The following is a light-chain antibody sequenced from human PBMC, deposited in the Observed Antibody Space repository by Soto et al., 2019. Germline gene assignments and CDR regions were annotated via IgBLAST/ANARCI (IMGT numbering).Light chain of an antibody. CDR1: QSVSRN. CDR3: QQRSDWPRT. V-gene: IGKV3-11*01. J-gene: IGKJ1*01. CDR2: GAS. Sequence: EVVLTPSPATLSVSPGDRATLSCRASQSVSRNLAWYQQKPGQAPRLLIYGASNRATGIPARFSGSGSGTDFSLTISSLEPEDFAVYYCQQRSDWPRTFGQGTKVDI.